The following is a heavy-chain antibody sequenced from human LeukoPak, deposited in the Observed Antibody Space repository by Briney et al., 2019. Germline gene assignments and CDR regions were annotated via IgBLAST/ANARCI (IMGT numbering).Heavy chain of an antibody. Sequence: ASVKVSCKASGYTFTNYDINWVRQATGQGLEWLGWMNPNSGNTGYAQKFQGRVTITRNTSISTAYMELSSLRSEDTAVYYCARDNSVRDEAWWFNPWGQGTLVTVSS. D-gene: IGHD5-24*01. V-gene: IGHV1-8*03. CDR3: ARDNSVRDEAWWFNP. CDR1: GYTFTNYD. J-gene: IGHJ5*02. CDR2: MNPNSGNT.